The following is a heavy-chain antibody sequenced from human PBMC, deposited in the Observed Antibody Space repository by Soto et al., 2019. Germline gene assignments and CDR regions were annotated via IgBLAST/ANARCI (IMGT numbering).Heavy chain of an antibody. CDR3: ARRYGTYSDY. Sequence: EVQLVQSGGGLVQPGGSLRLSCVASGFAFSPYSMNWVRQAPGKGLELVSSISGGSTTIYYADSVKGRFTVSRDNDKYSLYLQMNSLRAEDTAVYYCARRYGTYSDYWGQGTPVTVSS. V-gene: IGHV3-48*01. J-gene: IGHJ4*02. CDR1: GFAFSPYS. D-gene: IGHD2-21*01. CDR2: ISGGSTTI.